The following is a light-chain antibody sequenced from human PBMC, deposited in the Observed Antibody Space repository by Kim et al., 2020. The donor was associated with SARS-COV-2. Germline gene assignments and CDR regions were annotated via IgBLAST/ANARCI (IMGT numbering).Light chain of an antibody. CDR3: QSYDGNNRWV. V-gene: IGLV6-57*02. J-gene: IGLJ3*02. CDR2: ENN. CDR1: GGIATSNE. Sequence: TTTTSSTGSGGIATSNEVQWYQRRPSSPPTTVIDENNKRPAGAPERFSGSIDSSNNAASPTISVLTTEEEADYCWQSYDGNNRWVFGGGTKLTVL.